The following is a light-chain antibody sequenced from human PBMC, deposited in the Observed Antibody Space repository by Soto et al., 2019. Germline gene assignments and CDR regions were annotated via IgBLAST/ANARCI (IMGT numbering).Light chain of an antibody. J-gene: IGLJ1*01. V-gene: IGLV2-14*01. CDR1: SGGIGDYNY. CDR2: DVS. CDR3: CSYTRSGTLI. Sequence: SSLTKPSYVYGSPGQSITISCNGTSGGIGDYNYVSWYQQHPGKVPKVIIYDVSNRPSGVSYRFSGTKSGNTASLTVSGLQAEDEADYYCCSYTRSGTLIFGTGTKVTVL.